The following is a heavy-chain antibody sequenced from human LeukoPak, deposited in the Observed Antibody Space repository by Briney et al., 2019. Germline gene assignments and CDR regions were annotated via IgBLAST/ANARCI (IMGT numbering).Heavy chain of an antibody. CDR3: ARVVTAKHRYWDFER. CDR2: ISSSSSYI. D-gene: IGHD2-21*02. Sequence: GGSLRLSCAAAGFTFSSYSMNWVRPAPGKGLEWVSSISSSSSYIYYADSVKGRFTISRDNDKISLYLQMNSLRAEDTAVYYCARVVTAKHRYWDFERWGRGTLLTVSS. CDR1: GFTFSSYS. J-gene: IGHJ2*01. V-gene: IGHV3-21*01.